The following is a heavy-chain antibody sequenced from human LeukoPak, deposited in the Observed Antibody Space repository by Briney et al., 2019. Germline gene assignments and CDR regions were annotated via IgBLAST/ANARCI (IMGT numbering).Heavy chain of an antibody. CDR2: ISAYNGNT. Sequence: ASVKVSCKASGYTFTNFGISWVRQAPGQGLEWMAWISAYNGNTDYAQKFQGRVTVTADTSTSTAYMELRSLRSHDTAVYYCARSGCSAGSCYSQTVKFDSWGQGALVTVSS. CDR1: GYTFTNFG. V-gene: IGHV1-18*01. CDR3: ARSGCSAGSCYSQTVKFDS. D-gene: IGHD2-15*01. J-gene: IGHJ4*02.